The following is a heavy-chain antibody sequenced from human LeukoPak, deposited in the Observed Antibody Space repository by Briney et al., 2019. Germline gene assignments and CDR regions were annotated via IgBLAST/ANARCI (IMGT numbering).Heavy chain of an antibody. D-gene: IGHD3-10*01. CDR1: TFSDYY. V-gene: IGHV4-39*07. CDR2: IYYSGST. J-gene: IGHJ6*02. Sequence: TFSDYYMSWIRQPPGKGLEWIGSIYYSGSTYYNPSLKSRVTISVDTSKNQFSLKLSSVTAADTAVYYCARDYGQYYYGSGSYYDGDYYYYGMDVWGQGTTVTVSS. CDR3: ARDYGQYYYGSGSYYDGDYYYYGMDV.